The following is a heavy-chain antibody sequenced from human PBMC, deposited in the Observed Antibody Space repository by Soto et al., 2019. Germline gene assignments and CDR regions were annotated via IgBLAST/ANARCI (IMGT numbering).Heavy chain of an antibody. V-gene: IGHV1-18*01. D-gene: IGHD3-3*01. Sequence: ASVKVSCKASGYTFTSYAMHWVRQAPGQRLEWMGWISAYNGNTNYAQKLQGRVTMTTDTSTSTAYMELRSLRSDDTAVYYCARREYDFWSGLNWFDPWGQGTLVTVSS. CDR3: ARREYDFWSGLNWFDP. CDR1: GYTFTSYA. CDR2: ISAYNGNT. J-gene: IGHJ5*02.